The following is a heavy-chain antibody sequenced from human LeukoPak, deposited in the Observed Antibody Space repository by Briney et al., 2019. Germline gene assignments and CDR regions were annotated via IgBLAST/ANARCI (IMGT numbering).Heavy chain of an antibody. CDR3: AKTRPLDSSSWSHEDY. D-gene: IGHD6-13*01. V-gene: IGHV3-23*01. CDR1: GFTFSSYA. J-gene: IGHJ4*02. CDR2: ISGSGDST. Sequence: GGSLRLSCAASGFTFSSYAMSWVRQAPGKGLEWVSAISGSGDSTYYGDSVKGRFTISRDNSKNTLYLQMNSLRAEDTAVYYCAKTRPLDSSSWSHEDYWGQGTLVTVSS.